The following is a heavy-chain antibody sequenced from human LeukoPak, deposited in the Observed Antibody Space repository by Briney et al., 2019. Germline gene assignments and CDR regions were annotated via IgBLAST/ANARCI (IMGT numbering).Heavy chain of an antibody. V-gene: IGHV1-2*02. J-gene: IGHJ4*02. CDR2: INPNSGAT. CDR1: GYTFAGNF. D-gene: IGHD3-22*01. CDR3: ARSDYYDSSGYYPGRD. Sequence: ASVKVSCKASGYTFAGNFMHWVRQAPGQGLEWMGWINPNSGATNYAQKFQGRVTMSRDTSISTAYTELSRLRSDDTAVYYCARSDYYDSSGYYPGRDWGQGTLVTVSS.